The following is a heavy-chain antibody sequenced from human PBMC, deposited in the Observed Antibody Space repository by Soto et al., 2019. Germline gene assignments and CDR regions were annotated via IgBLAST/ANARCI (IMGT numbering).Heavy chain of an antibody. CDR2: ISGSGGST. J-gene: IGHJ3*02. V-gene: IGHV3-23*01. D-gene: IGHD1-26*01. CDR3: AKGADRLEWELLALNAFDI. CDR1: GFTFSSYA. Sequence: EVQLLESGGGLVQPGGSLRLSCAASGFTFSSYAMSWVRQAPGKGLEWVSSISGSGGSTYYADSVKGRFTISRDNSNITLDLQMNSLRAEDTAVYYCAKGADRLEWELLALNAFDIWGQWTMVTVSS.